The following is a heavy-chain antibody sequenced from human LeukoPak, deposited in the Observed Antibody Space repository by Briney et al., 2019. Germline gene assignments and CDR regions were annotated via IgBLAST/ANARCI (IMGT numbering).Heavy chain of an antibody. D-gene: IGHD6-13*01. Sequence: AASVKVSCKASGYTFTSYYMHWVRQAPGQGLEWMGIINPSGGSTSYAQKFQGRVTMTRDTSTSTAYLELRSLKLEDTAVYYCARAPTGTLDLWGQGTLVTVSS. CDR1: GYTFTSYY. CDR3: ARAPTGTLDL. J-gene: IGHJ4*02. CDR2: INPSGGST. V-gene: IGHV1-46*01.